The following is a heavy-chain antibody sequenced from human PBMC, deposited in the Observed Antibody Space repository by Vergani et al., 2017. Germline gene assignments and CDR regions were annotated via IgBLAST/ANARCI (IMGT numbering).Heavy chain of an antibody. Sequence: EVQLVESGGGLVQPGGSLRLSCAASGFTFSSYSMNWVRQAPGKGLEWVSYISSSSSTIYYADSVKGRFTISRDNAKNSLYLQMNSLRAEDTAVYYCARDYSSGRCDPWGQGTLVTVSS. D-gene: IGHD6-19*01. CDR3: ARDYSSGRCDP. J-gene: IGHJ5*02. CDR2: ISSSSSTI. CDR1: GFTFSSYS. V-gene: IGHV3-48*01.